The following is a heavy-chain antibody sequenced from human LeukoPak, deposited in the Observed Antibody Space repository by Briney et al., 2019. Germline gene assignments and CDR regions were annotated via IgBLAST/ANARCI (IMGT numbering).Heavy chain of an antibody. CDR2: ISYDGSNK. Sequence: PGSSLRLSCVASGLSFSSYTMHWVRQAPGKGLEWVAVISYDGSNKYHADSVKGRFTISRDNSKNTLYLQMNSLRPEDTAVYYCARDVVGYAFDYWGQGTLVTVS. V-gene: IGHV3-30*04. CDR1: GLSFSSYT. J-gene: IGHJ4*02. D-gene: IGHD2-21*01. CDR3: ARDVVGYAFDY.